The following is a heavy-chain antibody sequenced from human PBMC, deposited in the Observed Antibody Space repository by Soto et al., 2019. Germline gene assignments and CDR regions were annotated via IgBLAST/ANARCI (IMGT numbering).Heavy chain of an antibody. D-gene: IGHD5-18*01. CDR3: AAEIADTAYTRNPNWFDP. CDR1: GFTFTSSA. CDR2: IVVGSGNT. Sequence: ASVKVSCKASGFTFTSSAMQWGRQARGQRLEWIGWIVVGSGNTNYAQKFQERVTITRDMSTSTAYMELSSLRSEDTAVYYCAAEIADTAYTRNPNWFDPWGQGTLVTVSS. V-gene: IGHV1-58*02. J-gene: IGHJ5*02.